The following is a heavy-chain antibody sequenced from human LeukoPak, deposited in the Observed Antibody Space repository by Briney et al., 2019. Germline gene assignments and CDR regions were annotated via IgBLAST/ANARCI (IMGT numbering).Heavy chain of an antibody. CDR3: AKAPVTSCRGAYCYPFDS. Sequence: PGGSLRLSCAASGFTFSSYGMSWVRQAPVKGLEWVSAISGSGGSTYYADSVRGRFTISRDNSKNTLYLQMNSLRAEDAAVYFCAKAPVTSCRGAYCYPFDSWGQGTLVTVSS. CDR1: GFTFSSYG. D-gene: IGHD2-21*01. CDR2: ISGSGGST. J-gene: IGHJ4*02. V-gene: IGHV3-23*01.